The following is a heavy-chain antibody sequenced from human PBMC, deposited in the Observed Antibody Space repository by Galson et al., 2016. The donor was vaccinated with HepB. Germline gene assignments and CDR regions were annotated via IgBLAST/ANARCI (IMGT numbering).Heavy chain of an antibody. J-gene: IGHJ4*02. D-gene: IGHD4-23*01. CDR2: IYTGDSDT. CDR3: ARTLGGNSPFDS. CDR1: GYTFTNYW. Sequence: QSGAEVKKPGESLKISCKGSGYTFTNYWIGWVRQMPGKGLEWMGIIYTGDSDTRNSPSFQGQVTISADKSISTAYLQWSSLKTSDSAMYYCARTLGGNSPFDSWGQGTLVTVSS. V-gene: IGHV5-51*01.